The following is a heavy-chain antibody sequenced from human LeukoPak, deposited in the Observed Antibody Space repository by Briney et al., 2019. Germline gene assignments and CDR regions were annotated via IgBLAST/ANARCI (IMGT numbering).Heavy chain of an antibody. J-gene: IGHJ6*03. CDR1: GYSFTSYL. CDR3: ARHVTHYLRDSSSWQSYYYYMDV. D-gene: IGHD6-13*01. CDR2: IYPGDSDT. Sequence: GESLKISCKGSGYSFTSYLIGWVRQMPGKGLEWMGIIYPGDSDTKYSPPFQGQVTISADKSISTAYLQWSSLKASDTAMYYCARHVTHYLRDSSSWQSYYYYMDVWGKGTTVTVSS. V-gene: IGHV5-51*01.